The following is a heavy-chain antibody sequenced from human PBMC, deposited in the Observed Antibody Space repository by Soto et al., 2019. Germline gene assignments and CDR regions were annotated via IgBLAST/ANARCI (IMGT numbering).Heavy chain of an antibody. J-gene: IGHJ5*02. V-gene: IGHV4-31*03. D-gene: IGHD3-3*01. CDR1: GGPISSGGYY. CDR3: ARGGYDFWSGYYYEGNWFDP. CDR2: IYYSGST. Sequence: PWETLSLNCIVSGGPISSGGYYWSWIRQHPGKGLEWIGYIYYSGSTYYNPSLKSRVTISVDTSKNQFSLKLSSVTAADTAVYYCARGGYDFWSGYYYEGNWFDPWRRGTLVTVSS.